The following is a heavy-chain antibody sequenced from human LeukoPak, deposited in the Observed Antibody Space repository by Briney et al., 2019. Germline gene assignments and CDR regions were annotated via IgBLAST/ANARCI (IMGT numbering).Heavy chain of an antibody. CDR3: AKDSPSWRAAYYYGMDV. J-gene: IGHJ6*02. V-gene: IGHV3-23*01. CDR1: GFTFSSYA. D-gene: IGHD3-3*01. Sequence: PGGSLRLSCAASGFTFSSYAMSWVRQAPGKGLEWVSAISGSGGSTYYADFVKGRFTSSRDNSKNTLYLQMNSLRAEDTAVYYCAKDSPSWRAAYYYGMDVWGQGTTVTVSS. CDR2: ISGSGGST.